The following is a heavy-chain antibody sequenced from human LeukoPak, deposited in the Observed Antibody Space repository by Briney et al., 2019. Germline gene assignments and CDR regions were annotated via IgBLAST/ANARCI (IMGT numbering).Heavy chain of an antibody. J-gene: IGHJ4*02. D-gene: IGHD5-18*01. CDR3: AKQRGYTYGYPFDS. CDR2: ISGSGDST. Sequence: GGSLRLSCAASGFTFSSYAMNWVRQAPGKGLEWVSTISGSGDSTYYAGSVKGRFTISRDNSESTLYVHMSSLRAEDTAVYYCAKQRGYTYGYPFDSWGQGTLVTVSS. CDR1: GFTFSSYA. V-gene: IGHV3-23*01.